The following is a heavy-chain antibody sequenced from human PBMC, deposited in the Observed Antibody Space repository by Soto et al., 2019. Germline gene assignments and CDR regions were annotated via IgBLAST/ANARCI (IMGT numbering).Heavy chain of an antibody. CDR3: ARGPSGDKVDY. D-gene: IGHD7-27*01. V-gene: IGHV4-39*02. CDR2: IYYGGNT. Sequence: PSETLSLTCTVSGGSISSSSYYWGWIRQPPGKGLEWIGSIYYGGNTWTNPSLRSRLSISVDTSRTFSLDLTSVTAADTVVYYCARGPSGDKVDYWGQGALVTVSS. J-gene: IGHJ4*02. CDR1: GGSISSSSYY.